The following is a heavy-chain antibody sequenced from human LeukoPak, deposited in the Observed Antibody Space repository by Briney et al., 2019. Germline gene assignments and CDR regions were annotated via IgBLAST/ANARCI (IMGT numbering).Heavy chain of an antibody. J-gene: IGHJ4*02. CDR1: GFTFSNYW. Sequence: PGGSLRLSCAASGFTFSNYWMSWVRQAPGKGLEWVANIRQDGSEKHYVDSVKGRFTMSRDNAKNSLYLQMNSLRAEDTAVYYCARDGRYHYYGSGSYYNVFDYWGQGTLVTVSS. V-gene: IGHV3-7*01. CDR2: IRQDGSEK. D-gene: IGHD3-10*01. CDR3: ARDGRYHYYGSGSYYNVFDY.